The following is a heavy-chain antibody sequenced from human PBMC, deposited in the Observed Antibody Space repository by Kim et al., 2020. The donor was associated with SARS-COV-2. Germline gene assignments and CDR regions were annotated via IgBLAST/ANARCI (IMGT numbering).Heavy chain of an antibody. V-gene: IGHV3-74*01. Sequence: GGSLRLSCAASGFTFSSYWMHWVRQAPGKGLVWVSRINSDGSSTSYADSVKGRFTISRDNAKNTLYLQMNSLRAEDTAVYYCARTVPADQAVDYWGQGTLDTVSS. CDR3: ARTVPADQAVDY. D-gene: IGHD2-2*01. CDR1: GFTFSSYW. J-gene: IGHJ4*02. CDR2: INSDGSST.